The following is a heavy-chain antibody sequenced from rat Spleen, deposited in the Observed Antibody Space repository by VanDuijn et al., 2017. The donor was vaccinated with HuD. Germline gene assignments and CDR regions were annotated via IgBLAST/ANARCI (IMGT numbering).Heavy chain of an antibody. D-gene: IGHD4-1*01. CDR3: TTYGGLRNWFAY. CDR2: IPNARGTT. Sequence: EVQLVESGGGLVQTGRSLKLSCVASGFTFNHYWMTLIRKAPGKGLDWVASIPNARGTTYDPASAKGRFTVSRDDAKSTLYLQMDSLRSEDTATYYCTTYGGLRNWFAYWGQGTLVTVSS. J-gene: IGHJ3*01. V-gene: IGHV5-31*01. CDR1: GFTFNHYW.